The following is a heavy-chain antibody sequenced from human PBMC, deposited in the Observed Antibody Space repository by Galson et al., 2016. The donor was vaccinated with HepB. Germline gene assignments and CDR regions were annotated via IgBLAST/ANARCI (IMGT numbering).Heavy chain of an antibody. CDR1: GFSLSTSEVG. D-gene: IGHD4-11*01. V-gene: IGHV2-5*02. Sequence: PALVKPTQTLTLTCTFSGFSLSTSEVGVGWIRQPPGKALQWLAVIYSDGDFHYSPSLNGRLSITKDTSKNQVVLTLINVDPVDTATYYCAHRQQYRGLIDYRNDAFDDWGQGSLVTVSS. CDR2: IYSDGDF. CDR3: AHRQQYRGLIDYRNDAFDD. J-gene: IGHJ4*02.